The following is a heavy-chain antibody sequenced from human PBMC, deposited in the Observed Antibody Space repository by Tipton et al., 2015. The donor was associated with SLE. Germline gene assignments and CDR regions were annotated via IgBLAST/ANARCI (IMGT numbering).Heavy chain of an antibody. CDR2: INPNSGGT. CDR1: GYTFTGYY. Sequence: QSGPEVKKPGASVKVSCKASGYTFTGYYMHWVRQAPGQGLEWMGWINPNSGGTNYAQKFHGRVTMTRDTSISTAYMELSRLRSDDTAVYYCASLLEDYGSGSYAFDIWGQGTMVTVSS. CDR3: ASLLEDYGSGSYAFDI. D-gene: IGHD3-10*01. V-gene: IGHV1-2*02. J-gene: IGHJ3*02.